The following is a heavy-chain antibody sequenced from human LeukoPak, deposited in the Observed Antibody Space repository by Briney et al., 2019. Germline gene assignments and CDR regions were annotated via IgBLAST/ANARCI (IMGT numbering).Heavy chain of an antibody. CDR3: ARVHEGGMIVEDAFDI. D-gene: IGHD3-22*01. CDR1: GFTFTSYA. V-gene: IGHV3-30*04. J-gene: IGHJ3*02. CDR2: ISYDGSNK. Sequence: GGSLRLSCAASGFTFTSYAMHWVRQAQGKGLEWVAVISYDGSNKYYADSVKGRFTISRDNSKNTLYLQMNSLGAEDTAVYYCARVHEGGMIVEDAFDIWGQGTMVTVSS.